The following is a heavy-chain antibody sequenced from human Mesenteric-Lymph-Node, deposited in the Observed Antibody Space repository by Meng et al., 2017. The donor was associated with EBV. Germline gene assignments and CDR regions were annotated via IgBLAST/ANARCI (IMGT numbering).Heavy chain of an antibody. V-gene: IGHV4-39*01. CDR3: ARRSTLTSRGWLDP. Sequence: QLQLQESGPGLVKPSETLSLTCTVSRGPISSSSYYWAWLRQPPGKNLEWLGTIYYLGTTDYNPSLKSRVTMSVDTSKNQFSLRLNSVSAADTAVYYCARRSTLTSRGWLDPWGPGILVTVSS. CDR1: RGPISSSSYY. J-gene: IGHJ5*02. CDR2: IYYLGTT. D-gene: IGHD2-2*01.